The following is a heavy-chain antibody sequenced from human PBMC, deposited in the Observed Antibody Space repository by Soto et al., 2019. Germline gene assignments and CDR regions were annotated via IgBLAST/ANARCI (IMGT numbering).Heavy chain of an antibody. J-gene: IGHJ4*02. V-gene: IGHV3-30*18. CDR3: AKDMYYYDSSGYYVFDY. CDR1: GFTFSSYG. CDR2: ISYDGSNK. D-gene: IGHD3-22*01. Sequence: GGSLRLSCAASGFTFSSYGMHWVRQAPGKGLEWVAVISYDGSNKYYADSVKGRFTISRDNSKNTLYLQMNSLRAEDTAVYYCAKDMYYYDSSGYYVFDYWGQGTLVTVSS.